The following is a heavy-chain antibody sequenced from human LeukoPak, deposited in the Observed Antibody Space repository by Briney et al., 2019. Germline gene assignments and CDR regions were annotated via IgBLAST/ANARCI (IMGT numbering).Heavy chain of an antibody. CDR3: ARQVGAAATPFDP. J-gene: IGHJ5*02. D-gene: IGHD2-2*01. V-gene: IGHV1-69*13. CDR2: IIPMFDAT. Sequence: GASVKVSCKASGGTFSTYAISWVRQARGHGLEWMGGIIPMFDATSYAENFQGRLTITADGSTTTVYMELTSLRSDDTAIYYCARQVGAAATPFDPWGQGSRVTVSS. CDR1: GGTFSTYA.